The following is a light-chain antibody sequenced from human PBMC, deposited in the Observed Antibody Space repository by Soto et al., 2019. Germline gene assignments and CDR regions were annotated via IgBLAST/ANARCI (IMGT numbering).Light chain of an antibody. J-gene: IGKJ1*01. V-gene: IGKV3-20*01. CDR2: GAS. Sequence: EIVLTQSPGTLSLSPGERATLSCRASQSVSTNYLAWYQRKPGQAPRLLIYGASSRATGIPDRFSGSGSGTDFTLTITRLEPEDFAGYYCQQYGSSPPTFGQGNKVDIK. CDR3: QQYGSSPPT. CDR1: QSVSTNY.